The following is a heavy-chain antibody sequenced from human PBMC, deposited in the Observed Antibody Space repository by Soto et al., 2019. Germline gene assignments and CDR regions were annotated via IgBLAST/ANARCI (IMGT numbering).Heavy chain of an antibody. D-gene: IGHD4-4*01. CDR1: GGSISTPYW. Sequence: QVHLQESGPGLVKPSGTLSLTCAVSGGSISTPYWWTWVRQPPGKELEWIGDVYHSGGNNYNPSLISRVTISLDKSKNQVSLKMMSVTASGTAIYYCSYSTGLYRLDVWGQGKMVIVSS. CDR2: VYHSGGN. CDR3: SYSTGLYRLDV. J-gene: IGHJ3*01. V-gene: IGHV4-4*02.